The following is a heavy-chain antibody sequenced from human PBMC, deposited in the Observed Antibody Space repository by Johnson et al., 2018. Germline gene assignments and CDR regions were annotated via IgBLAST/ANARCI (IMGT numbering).Heavy chain of an antibody. D-gene: IGHD6-19*01. J-gene: IGHJ1*01. V-gene: IGHV3-66*02. CDR3: ARDFKGDSSDWSLVFQH. Sequence: EVQLVESGGGVGQPGRSLRLSCAASGFTVRSNYMSWVRQAPGKGLEWVSVIYIGGSTYYADSVKGRFTISRDNSKNTLYLQMNSLRAEDTAVYYCARDFKGDSSDWSLVFQHWGQGTLVTVSS. CDR1: GFTVRSNY. CDR2: IYIGGST.